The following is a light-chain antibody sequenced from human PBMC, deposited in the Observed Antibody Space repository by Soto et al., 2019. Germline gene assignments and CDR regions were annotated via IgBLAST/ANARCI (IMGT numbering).Light chain of an antibody. J-gene: IGKJ4*01. CDR2: AAS. V-gene: IGKV1-12*01. Sequence: DIQMTQSPSSVSASVGDRVTITCRASQGISSWLAWYPQKPGKAPNLLIYAASSLQRGVPSRFSGSVSGTDFTLTIRRLQPEDFATYYCQQTNSFPLPFGGGTKVEIK. CDR3: QQTNSFPLP. CDR1: QGISSW.